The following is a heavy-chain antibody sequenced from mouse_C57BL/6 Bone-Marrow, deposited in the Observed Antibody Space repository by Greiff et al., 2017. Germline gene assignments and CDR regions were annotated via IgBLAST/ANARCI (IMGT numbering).Heavy chain of an antibody. CDR2: IHTNSGST. V-gene: IGHV1-64*01. Sequence: QVQLQQPGAELVKPGASVKLSCTASGYTFTSYWMHWVKQRPGQGLEWIGMIHTNSGSTNYTEKFKSKATLTVDKSSSTSYLQLSSLTSEDSAVYYCARFITTVVAYWYFDVWGTGTTVTVSS. D-gene: IGHD1-1*01. J-gene: IGHJ1*03. CDR1: GYTFTSYW. CDR3: ARFITTVVAYWYFDV.